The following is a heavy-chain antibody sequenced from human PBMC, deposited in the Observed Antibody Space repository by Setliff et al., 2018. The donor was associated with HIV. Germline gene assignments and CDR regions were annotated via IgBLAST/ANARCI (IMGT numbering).Heavy chain of an antibody. V-gene: IGHV3-21*01. D-gene: IGHD6-13*01. CDR1: GGSISSSS. Sequence: ETLSLTCTVSGGSISSSSYYWGWIRQPPGKGLEWVSSISSSSYYIYYADSVKGRFTISRDNAKNSLFLQMNSLRAEDTAVYYCARDRWFSNNWYSDYWGQGTLVTVSS. J-gene: IGHJ4*02. CDR2: ISSSSYYI. CDR3: ARDRWFSNNWYSDY.